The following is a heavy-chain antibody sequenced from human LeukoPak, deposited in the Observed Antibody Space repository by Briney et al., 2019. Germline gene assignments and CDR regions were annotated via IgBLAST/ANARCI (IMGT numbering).Heavy chain of an antibody. V-gene: IGHV4-39*07. CDR3: ARDGSYHLDY. J-gene: IGHJ4*02. CDR2: INHSGST. Sequence: SETLSLTCTVSGGSISSSSYYWSWIRQPPGKGLEWIGEINHSGSTNYNPSLKSRVTISVDTSKNQFSLKLSSVTAADTTVYYCARDGSYHLDYWGQGTLVTVSS. CDR1: GGSISSSSYY. D-gene: IGHD1-26*01.